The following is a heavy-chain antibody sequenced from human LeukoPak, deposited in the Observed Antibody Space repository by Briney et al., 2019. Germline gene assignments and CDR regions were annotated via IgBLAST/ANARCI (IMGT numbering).Heavy chain of an antibody. CDR3: AKLLMANDYGDP. CDR2: ISGVGTT. D-gene: IGHD4-17*01. J-gene: IGHJ5*02. V-gene: IGHV3-23*01. CDR1: GFTFIISA. Sequence: PGGSLSLSCAASGFTFIISAMLWVRKAPGRGLEWGSSISGVGTTYYADSVRGRFIISRDNSKNTLYLQMNSLRAEDTAVYYCAKLLMANDYGDPWGQGTLVTVSS.